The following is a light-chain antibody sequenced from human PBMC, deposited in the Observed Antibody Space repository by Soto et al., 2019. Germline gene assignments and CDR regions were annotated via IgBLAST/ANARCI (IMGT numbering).Light chain of an antibody. J-gene: IGKJ2*01. V-gene: IGKV3-20*01. CDR1: QVIGSRY. CDR2: GAS. CDR3: QQFGSSIPHT. Sequence: EIVMTQSPGPLSLSPGERATISCRASQVIGSRYLAWYHQKSGQAPVLLIYGASSRATGSPDRFSGSGSGTDFSLTISRLEPEDFGVYYCQQFGSSIPHTFGQGTKLEIK.